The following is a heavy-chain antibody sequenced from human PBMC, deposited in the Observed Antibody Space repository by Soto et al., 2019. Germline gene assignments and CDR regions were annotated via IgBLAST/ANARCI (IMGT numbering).Heavy chain of an antibody. J-gene: IGHJ4*02. CDR3: ARDGGYSIDY. Sequence: QVQLVESGGGVVQPGRSLRLSCVASGFTFSDYAMHWVRQAPGKGLEWVAVTSYDGTNKYYADSVKGRFTISRDNSKNTLFLQSNSLRAEDTAVYHCARDGGYSIDYWGQGTLLTVSS. CDR2: TSYDGTNK. D-gene: IGHD2-15*01. CDR1: GFTFSDYA. V-gene: IGHV3-30-3*01.